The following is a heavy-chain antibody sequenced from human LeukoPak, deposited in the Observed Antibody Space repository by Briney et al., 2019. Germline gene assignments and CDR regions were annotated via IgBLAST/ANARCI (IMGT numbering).Heavy chain of an antibody. Sequence: GASVTVSCKASGYTFTNYAISWVRQAPGQGLEWMGWISAYNGNTNYAQNVQGRVTITRDTSASTAYMELSSLRSEDMAVYYCARDFVAVAGTAANWGQGTMVTVSS. CDR2: ISAYNGNT. D-gene: IGHD6-19*01. CDR3: ARDFVAVAGTAAN. V-gene: IGHV1-18*03. CDR1: GYTFTNYA. J-gene: IGHJ3*01.